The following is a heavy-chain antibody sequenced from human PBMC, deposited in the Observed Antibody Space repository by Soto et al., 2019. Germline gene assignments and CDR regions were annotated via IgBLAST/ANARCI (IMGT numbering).Heavy chain of an antibody. Sequence: QVQLVQSGAEVKKPGSSVKVSCKTSGDTFSSYGINWVRLAPGQGLEWMGGIKPVFGSPVYARKFEGRLTMTADESTSTAYRQLSSLKSEDTAVYYCARAGGHCSSTSCVDFWGQGTLITVSS. J-gene: IGHJ4*02. CDR3: ARAGGHCSSTSCVDF. D-gene: IGHD2-2*01. V-gene: IGHV1-69*01. CDR2: IKPVFGSP. CDR1: GDTFSSYG.